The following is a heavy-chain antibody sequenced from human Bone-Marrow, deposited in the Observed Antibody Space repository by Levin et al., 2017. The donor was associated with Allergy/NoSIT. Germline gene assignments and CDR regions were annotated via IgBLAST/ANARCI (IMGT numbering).Heavy chain of an antibody. J-gene: IGHJ4*02. CDR2: IKSKTDGGTT. D-gene: IGHD3-22*01. CDR3: TTLTMIIVHGDY. Sequence: PWGSLRLSCAASEFTFSNAWMNWVRQAPGKGLEWVGRIKSKTDGGTTDYAAPVKGRFTISRDDSKNTLYLQMNSLKTEDTAVYYCTTLTMIIVHGDYWGQGTLVTVSS. V-gene: IGHV3-15*01. CDR1: EFTFSNAW.